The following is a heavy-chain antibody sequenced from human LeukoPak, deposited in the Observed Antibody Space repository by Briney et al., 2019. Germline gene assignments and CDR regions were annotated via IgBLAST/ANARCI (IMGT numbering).Heavy chain of an antibody. CDR3: ARASIAARPTYYGMDV. J-gene: IGHJ6*02. CDR2: ISAYNGNT. D-gene: IGHD6-6*01. CDR1: GYTFTSYG. V-gene: IGHV1-18*01. Sequence: VASVTVSCKASGYTFTSYGISWVRQAPGQGLEWMGWISAYNGNTNYAQKLQGRVTMTTDTSTSTAYMELRSLRSDDTAVYYCARASIAARPTYYGMDVWGQGTTVTVSS.